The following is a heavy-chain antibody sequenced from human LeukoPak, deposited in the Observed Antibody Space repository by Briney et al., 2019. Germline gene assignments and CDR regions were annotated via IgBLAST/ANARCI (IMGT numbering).Heavy chain of an antibody. D-gene: IGHD1-26*01. V-gene: IGHV3-23*01. CDR3: AKSLLVGATFGYFDY. CDR1: GFTFSNYA. CDR2: ISGSGGTT. Sequence: QSGGSLRLSCAASGFTFSNYAMGWVRQVPGKGLEWVSGISGSGGTTYYADSVKGRFTISRDNSKDTLYLQMNSLRAEDTAVYYCAKSLLVGATFGYFDYWGQGTLVTVSS. J-gene: IGHJ4*02.